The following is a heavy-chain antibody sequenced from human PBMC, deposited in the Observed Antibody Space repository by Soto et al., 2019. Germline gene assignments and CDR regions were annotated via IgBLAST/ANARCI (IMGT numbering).Heavy chain of an antibody. J-gene: IGHJ4*02. V-gene: IGHV3-23*01. Sequence: GGSLRLSCAASGFTFSSYAMSWVRQAPGKGLEWVSTISGSGGSTYYADSVKGRFTISRDNSKNTLYLQMNSLRAEDTAVYYCAKCDGVVIIFGSRYYLDYWGQGTLVTVSS. CDR3: AKCDGVVIIFGSRYYLDY. CDR1: GFTFSSYA. D-gene: IGHD3-3*01. CDR2: ISGSGGST.